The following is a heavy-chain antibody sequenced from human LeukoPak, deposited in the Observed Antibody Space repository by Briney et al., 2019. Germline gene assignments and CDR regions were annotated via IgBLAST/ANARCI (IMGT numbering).Heavy chain of an antibody. CDR3: ARGSGWSGYLWDY. D-gene: IGHD3-3*01. J-gene: IGHJ4*02. CDR2: ISSGGSTK. CDR1: GFSFSNSE. V-gene: IGHV3-48*03. Sequence: GGSLRLSCAASGFSFSNSEMNWVRQAPGKGLEWISYISSGGSTKLYADSLKGRFTISRDNAKNSLFLQMNSLRAEDTAVYYCARGSGWSGYLWDYWGQGTLVTVSS.